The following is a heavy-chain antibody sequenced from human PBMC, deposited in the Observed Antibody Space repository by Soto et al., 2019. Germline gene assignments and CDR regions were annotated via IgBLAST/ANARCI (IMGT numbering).Heavy chain of an antibody. J-gene: IGHJ6*03. D-gene: IGHD2-15*01. V-gene: IGHV3-9*01. CDR2: ISWNSGSI. Sequence: GGSLRLSCAASGFTFDDYAMHWVRQAPGKGLEWVSGISWNSGSIGYADSVKGRFTISRDNAKNSLYLQMNSLRAEDTALYYCAKDAQDIVVVVAGNYYYYYMDVWGKGTTVTSP. CDR1: GFTFDDYA. CDR3: AKDAQDIVVVVAGNYYYYYMDV.